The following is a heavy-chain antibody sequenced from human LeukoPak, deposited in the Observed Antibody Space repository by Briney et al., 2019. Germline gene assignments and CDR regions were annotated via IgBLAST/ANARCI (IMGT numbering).Heavy chain of an antibody. V-gene: IGHV3-23*01. CDR3: AKSSSVVGATYDFWSTEEPGYFDY. D-gene: IGHD1-26*01. Sequence: GGSLRLSCAASGFTFSSYAMSWVRQAPGKGLEWVSAISGSGGSTYYADSVKGRFTISRDNSKNTLYLQMNSLRAEDTAVYYCAKSSSVVGATYDFWSTEEPGYFDYWGQGTLVTVSS. CDR1: GFTFSSYA. CDR2: ISGSGGST. J-gene: IGHJ4*02.